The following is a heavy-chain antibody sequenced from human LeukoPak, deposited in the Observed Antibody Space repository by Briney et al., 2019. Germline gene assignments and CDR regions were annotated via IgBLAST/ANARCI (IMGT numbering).Heavy chain of an antibody. CDR1: GNIFTTYW. CDR2: IYTADSDT. CDR3: AGQGGGYEIASDAFDI. J-gene: IGHJ3*02. Sequence: GESLKISCKGSGNIFTTYWIGWVRQMPGKGLELMGIIYTADSDTRYNPSFQGHVTISVDKSISTAYLQWSSLKASDTAMYYCAGQGGGYEIASDAFDIWGQGTMVTVTS. D-gene: IGHD3-16*01. V-gene: IGHV5-51*01.